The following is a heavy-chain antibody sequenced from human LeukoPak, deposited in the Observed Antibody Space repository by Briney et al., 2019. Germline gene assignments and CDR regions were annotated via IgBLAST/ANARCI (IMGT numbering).Heavy chain of an antibody. CDR3: ARRPANWFDP. V-gene: IGHV3-74*01. Sequence: GGSLRLSCAASGFTFAGYAMSWVRQAPGKGLVWVSRINSDGSSTTYADSVKGRFTISRDNAKNTLYLQMNSLTAEDTAVYYCARRPANWFDPWGQGTLVTVSS. CDR2: INSDGSST. CDR1: GFTFAGYA. J-gene: IGHJ5*02.